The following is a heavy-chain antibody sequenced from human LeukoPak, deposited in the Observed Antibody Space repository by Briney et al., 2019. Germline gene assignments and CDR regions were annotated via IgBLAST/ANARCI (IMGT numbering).Heavy chain of an antibody. J-gene: IGHJ4*02. CDR1: GGSISSSSYY. Sequence: SETLSLTCTVSGGSISSSSYYWGWIRQPPGKGLEWIGSIYHSGSTHYNPSLKSRLTIFVDTSKNQFSLKVNSVTAADTAVYYCARNGTVTVSGTKFNYFDYWGQGTLATVSS. D-gene: IGHD4-17*01. V-gene: IGHV4-39*01. CDR3: ARNGTVTVSGTKFNYFDY. CDR2: IYHSGST.